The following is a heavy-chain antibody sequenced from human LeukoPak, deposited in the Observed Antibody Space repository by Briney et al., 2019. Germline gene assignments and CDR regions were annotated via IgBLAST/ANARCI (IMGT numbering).Heavy chain of an antibody. CDR2: ISGSGGST. CDR3: AKVDCSSTSCSY. CDR1: GFTFSSYA. D-gene: IGHD2-2*01. Sequence: GGSLRLSCAASGFTFSSYAMSWVRQAPGKGLEWVSAISGSGGSTYYADSVKGRFTISRDNAKNSLYLQMNSLRAEDTALYYCAKVDCSSTSCSYWGQGTLVTVSS. V-gene: IGHV3-23*01. J-gene: IGHJ4*02.